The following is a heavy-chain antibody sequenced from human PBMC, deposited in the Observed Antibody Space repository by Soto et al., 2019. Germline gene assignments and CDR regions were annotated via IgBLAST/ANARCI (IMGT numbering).Heavy chain of an antibody. V-gene: IGHV3-23*01. CDR1: GFTFSTYA. J-gene: IGHJ6*02. CDR2: ISSGGVYM. Sequence: ELRLLESGGGLVQSGGSLRLSCAGSGFTFSTYAMSWVRRAPGKGLEWVSSISSGGVYMYYVDSVRGRFTSSRDNFQSNLYLQMNSLRAEDTAVYYCTGALDLSPYYFYYGMDLWGQGTTVTVSS. CDR3: TGALDLSPYYFYYGMDL.